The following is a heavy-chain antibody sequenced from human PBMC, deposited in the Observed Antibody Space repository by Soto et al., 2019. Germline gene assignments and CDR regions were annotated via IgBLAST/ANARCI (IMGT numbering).Heavy chain of an antibody. D-gene: IGHD2-21*01. CDR3: ARLGGADIEPRPYYYYGMDV. Sequence: PGESLKISCKGSGYSFTSYWIGWVRQMPGKGLEWMGIIYPGDSDTRYSPSFQGQVTISADKSISTAYLQWSSLKASDTAMYYCARLGGADIEPRPYYYYGMDVWGQGTTVTVSS. J-gene: IGHJ6*02. CDR2: IYPGDSDT. V-gene: IGHV5-51*01. CDR1: GYSFTSYW.